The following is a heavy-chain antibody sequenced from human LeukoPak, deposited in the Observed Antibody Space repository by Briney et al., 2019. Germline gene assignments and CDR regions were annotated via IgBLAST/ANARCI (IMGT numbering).Heavy chain of an antibody. J-gene: IGHJ4*02. V-gene: IGHV3-23*01. CDR2: ISGSGGST. CDR3: ANGWSPDY. CDR1: GFTFSSYA. Sequence: GGSLRLSCAASGFTFSSYAMSWVRQAPGKGLEWVSGISGSGGSTYYADSVKGRFTIFRDNSKNTLYLQMNSLRAEDTAVYHCANGWSPDYWGRGTLVTFSS. D-gene: IGHD2-15*01.